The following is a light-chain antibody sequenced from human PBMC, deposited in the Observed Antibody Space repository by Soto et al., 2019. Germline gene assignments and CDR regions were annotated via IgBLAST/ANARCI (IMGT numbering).Light chain of an antibody. J-gene: IGKJ1*01. CDR1: QSIGSW. CDR2: DAS. Sequence: DIRMAQSPSTLSASVGDSVTITCRASQSIGSWLAWYQQKPGKAPNLLIYDASSLASGVLSRLSGSGSGTEFTLTIRSLQPDDFATFYCQQYNSHCKTFGQGTKVDIK. V-gene: IGKV1-5*01. CDR3: QQYNSHCKT.